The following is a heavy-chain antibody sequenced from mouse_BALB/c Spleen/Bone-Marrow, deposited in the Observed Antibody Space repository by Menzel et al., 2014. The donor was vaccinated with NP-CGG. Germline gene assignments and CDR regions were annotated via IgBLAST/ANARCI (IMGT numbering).Heavy chain of an antibody. CDR2: IDPANGNT. CDR3: ASYNYGSSSFAY. CDR1: GFNIKDTY. J-gene: IGHJ3*01. V-gene: IGHV14-3*02. Sequence: VHVKQSGAELVKPGASVKLSCTASGFNIKDTYMHWVKQRPEQGLEWIGRIDPANGNTKYDPKFQGKATITADTSANTAYLQLSSLTSEDTAVYYCASYNYGSSSFAYWGQGTLVTVSA. D-gene: IGHD1-1*01.